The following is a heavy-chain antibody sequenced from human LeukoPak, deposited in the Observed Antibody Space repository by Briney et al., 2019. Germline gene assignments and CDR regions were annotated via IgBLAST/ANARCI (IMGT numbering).Heavy chain of an antibody. CDR1: GYTFTNYG. CDR2: ISFHNGNT. CDR3: ARADVSGSYFHLGY. D-gene: IGHD3-16*01. J-gene: IGHJ4*02. V-gene: IGHV1-18*01. Sequence: ASVKVSCKASGYTFTNYGITWVRQAPGQGLEWMGWISFHNGNTNYPQKVQGRVTMTTDRSTSTAYMELRSLRSDDTAVYYCARADVSGSYFHLGYWGQGTLVTVSS.